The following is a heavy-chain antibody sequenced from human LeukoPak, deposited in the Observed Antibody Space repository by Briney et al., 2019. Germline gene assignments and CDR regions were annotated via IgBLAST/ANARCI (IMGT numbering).Heavy chain of an antibody. Sequence: GGSLRLSCAASGFTFSSYAMSWVRQAPGKGLEWVSAISSSGGSTYYADSVKGRFTISRDNSKNTLYLQMNSLRAEDTAVYYCAKREDIVVVPAAILLSPIDYWGQGTLVTVSS. CDR1: GFTFSSYA. V-gene: IGHV3-23*01. CDR3: AKREDIVVVPAAILLSPIDY. CDR2: ISSSGGST. J-gene: IGHJ4*02. D-gene: IGHD2-2*01.